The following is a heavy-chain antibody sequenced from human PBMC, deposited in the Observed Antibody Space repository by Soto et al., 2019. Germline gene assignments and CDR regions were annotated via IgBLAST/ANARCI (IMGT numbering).Heavy chain of an antibody. V-gene: IGHV3-74*01. CDR3: APPAMR. D-gene: IGHD2-2*01. Sequence: EVQLVESGGGFVQPGGSLRLSCAASGFTFSSYWMHWVRQAPGKGLVWVSRINSDGSSTNYADSVKGRFTISRDNSKNTMYLQMDSLSAGAAPVYYWAPPAMRWGQGTLVTVAS. J-gene: IGHJ1*01. CDR2: INSDGSST. CDR1: GFTFSSYW.